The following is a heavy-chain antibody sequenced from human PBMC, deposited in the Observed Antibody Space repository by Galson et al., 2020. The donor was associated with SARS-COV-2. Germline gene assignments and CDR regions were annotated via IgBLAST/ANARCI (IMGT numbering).Heavy chain of an antibody. CDR1: GYTFTSYG. Sequence: ASVKVSCKASGYTFTSYGISWVRQAPGQGLEWMGWISAYNGNTNYAQKLQGSVTMTTDTSTSTAYMELRSLRSDDTAVYYCARWEYQLLYFDYWGQGTLVTVSS. CDR2: ISAYNGNT. D-gene: IGHD2-2*01. V-gene: IGHV1-18*01. J-gene: IGHJ4*02. CDR3: ARWEYQLLYFDY.